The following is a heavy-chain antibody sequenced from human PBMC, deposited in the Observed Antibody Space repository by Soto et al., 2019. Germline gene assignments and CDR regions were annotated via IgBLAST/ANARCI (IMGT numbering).Heavy chain of an antibody. J-gene: IGHJ4*02. Sequence: PWGSLRLSCVASGFTFSSYAMSWVRQAPGKGLEWVSTISGSGASTYYADSVKGRFTISRDNSKNTLYLQMNSLRAEVKAVYYCAHFDCCIDYWGQGTLGTVSS. V-gene: IGHV3-23*01. CDR3: AHFDCCIDY. CDR1: GFTFSSYA. CDR2: ISGSGAST. D-gene: IGHD3-9*01.